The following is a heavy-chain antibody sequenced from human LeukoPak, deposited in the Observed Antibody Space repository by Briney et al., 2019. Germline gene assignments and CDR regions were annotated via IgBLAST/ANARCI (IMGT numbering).Heavy chain of an antibody. Sequence: GGSLGLSCAASGFTFSNAWVSWVRQAPGKGLEWVGRIKSKSDGGTTDYAAPVKGRFTISRDDSKNTLYLQMKSLKTEDTAVYYCATDPYGDYETDTWGQGTLVSVSS. D-gene: IGHD4-17*01. J-gene: IGHJ5*02. V-gene: IGHV3-15*01. CDR3: ATDPYGDYETDT. CDR1: GFTFSNAW. CDR2: IKSKSDGGTT.